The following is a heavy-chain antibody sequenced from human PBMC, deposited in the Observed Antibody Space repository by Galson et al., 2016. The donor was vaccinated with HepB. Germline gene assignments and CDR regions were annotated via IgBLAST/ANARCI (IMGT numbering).Heavy chain of an antibody. CDR1: GFTFSAYP. CDR2: IFTDGSGT. V-gene: IGHV3-74*01. CDR3: GRGSKYGFDM. J-gene: IGHJ3*02. Sequence: SLRLSCAASGFTFSAYPMHWVRKAPGKGLVWISRIFTDGSGTLYADSVKGRFTISRDNAKNTLFLQMNRLRADDTAVYYCGRGSKYGFDMWGQGTMVTVSS.